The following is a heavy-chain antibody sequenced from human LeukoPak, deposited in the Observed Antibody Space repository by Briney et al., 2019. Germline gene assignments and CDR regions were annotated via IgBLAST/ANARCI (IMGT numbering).Heavy chain of an antibody. Sequence: SEALSLTCTVSGGSISSGGYYWSWIRQPAGKGLEYLGRIYSTGSTNYNPSLRSRVTISVDTSKNHFSLKLSSVTAADTAVYYCARDQTYSGSGIYTYFDYWGQGILVTVSS. V-gene: IGHV4-61*02. CDR1: GGSISSGGYY. CDR2: IYSTGST. CDR3: ARDQTYSGSGIYTYFDY. J-gene: IGHJ4*02. D-gene: IGHD3-10*01.